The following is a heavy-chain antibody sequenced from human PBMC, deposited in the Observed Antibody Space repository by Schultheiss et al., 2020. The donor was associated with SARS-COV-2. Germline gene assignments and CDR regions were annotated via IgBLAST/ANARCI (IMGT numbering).Heavy chain of an antibody. V-gene: IGHV3-23*01. J-gene: IGHJ4*02. Sequence: GGSLRLSCAASGFTFSSYAMSWVRQAPGKGLEWVSAISGSGGSTYYADSVKGRFTISRDNSKNTLYLQMNSLRAEDTAVYYCARELSGPPLYDFWSGYDYWGQGTLVTVSS. D-gene: IGHD3-3*01. CDR2: ISGSGGST. CDR3: ARELSGPPLYDFWSGYDY. CDR1: GFTFSSYA.